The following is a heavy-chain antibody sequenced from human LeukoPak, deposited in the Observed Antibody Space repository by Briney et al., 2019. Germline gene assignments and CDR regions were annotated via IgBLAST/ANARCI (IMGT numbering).Heavy chain of an antibody. CDR3: ARGGSSWVYYFDY. CDR2: IYYSGST. J-gene: IGHJ4*02. Sequence: SETLSLTCTVSGGSVSSGSYYWSWIRQPPGKGLEWVGYIYYSGSTNYNPSLKSRVTMSVDTSKNQFSLKLSSVTAADTAVYYCARGGSSWVYYFDYWGQGTLVTVSS. V-gene: IGHV4-61*01. CDR1: GGSVSSGSYY. D-gene: IGHD6-13*01.